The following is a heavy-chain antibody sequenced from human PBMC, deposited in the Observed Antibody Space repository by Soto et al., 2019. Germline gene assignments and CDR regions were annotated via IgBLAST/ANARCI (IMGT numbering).Heavy chain of an antibody. V-gene: IGHV4-34*01. J-gene: IGHJ4*02. Sequence: SETLSLTCAVYGGSFSGYYWSWLRQPPGKGLEWIGEINHSGSTNYNPSLKSRVTISVDTSKNQFSLKLSSVTAADTAVYYCARGIVRITIFGVVIRTYFDYWGQGTLVTVSS. CDR2: INHSGST. CDR1: GGSFSGYY. CDR3: ARGIVRITIFGVVIRTYFDY. D-gene: IGHD3-3*01.